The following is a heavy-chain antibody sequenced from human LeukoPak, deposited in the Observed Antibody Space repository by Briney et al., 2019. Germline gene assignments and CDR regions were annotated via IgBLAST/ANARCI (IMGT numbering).Heavy chain of an antibody. CDR1: GFAFSSYT. J-gene: IGHJ6*03. V-gene: IGHV3-21*01. CDR3: ARDRSVVYYYYYYMDV. CDR2: ISSSSIYR. Sequence: GGSLRLSCATSGFAFSSYTMNWVRQAPGKGLEWVSSISSSSIYRYSADSVKGRFIISRDNAKNSLYLQMNSLRAEDTAVYYCARDRSVVYYYYYYMDVWGKGTTVTVSS.